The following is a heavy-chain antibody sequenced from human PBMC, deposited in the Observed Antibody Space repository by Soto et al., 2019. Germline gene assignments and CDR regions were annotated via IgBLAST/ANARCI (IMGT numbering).Heavy chain of an antibody. D-gene: IGHD3-10*01. CDR1: GFTFSSYS. CDR2: ISSSSSYI. V-gene: IGHV3-21*01. CDR3: ARGRGSGSHYYYYYYGMDV. Sequence: GSLRLSCAASGFTFSSYSMNWVRQAPGKGLEWVSSISSSSSYIYYADSVKGRFTISRDNAKNSLYLQMNSLRAEDTAVYYCARGRGSGSHYYYYYYGMDVWGQGTTVTVSS. J-gene: IGHJ6*02.